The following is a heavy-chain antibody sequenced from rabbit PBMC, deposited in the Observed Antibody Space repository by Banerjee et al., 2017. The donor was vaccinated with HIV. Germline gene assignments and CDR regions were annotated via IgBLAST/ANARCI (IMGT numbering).Heavy chain of an antibody. Sequence: QEQLEESGGDLVKPEGSLTLTCTASGFSFSSSFYMCWVRQAPGKGLEWIACIYVGSGGSTYYASWAKGRFTISKTSPTTVTLQMTRLTAADTATYFCARDLDDVIGWNFGWWGQGTLVTVS. J-gene: IGHJ3*01. CDR1: GFSFSSSFY. V-gene: IGHV1S45*01. CDR3: ARDLDDVIGWNFGW. D-gene: IGHD4-1*01. CDR2: IYVGSGGST.